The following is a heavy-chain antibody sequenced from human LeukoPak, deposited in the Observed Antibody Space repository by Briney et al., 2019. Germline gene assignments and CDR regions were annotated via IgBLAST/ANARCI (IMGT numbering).Heavy chain of an antibody. V-gene: IGHV3-23*01. J-gene: IGHJ4*02. CDR1: GFTFSSYT. Sequence: PGGSLRLSCAASGFTFSSYTMSWVRQAPGKGLEWVSTITTSDGNTYYADSVKGRFTVSRDNSKNTLFLQMNSLRAEDTAVYYCARSFDGQPDYWGQGTLVTVSS. CDR3: ARSFDGQPDY. CDR2: ITTSDGNT. D-gene: IGHD2/OR15-2a*01.